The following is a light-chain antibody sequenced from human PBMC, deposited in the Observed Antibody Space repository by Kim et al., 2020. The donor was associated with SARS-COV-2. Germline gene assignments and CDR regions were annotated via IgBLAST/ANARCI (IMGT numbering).Light chain of an antibody. J-gene: IGLJ3*02. CDR1: KLGDKY. CDR3: QAWDSSTGM. CDR2: QDT. Sequence: SYELTQPPSVSVSPGQTASITCFGDKLGDKYACWYQQKPGQSPVLVIYQDTKRPSGIPERFSGSNSGNIATLTISGTQAMDEADYYCQAWDSSTGMFGGGTQLTVL. V-gene: IGLV3-1*01.